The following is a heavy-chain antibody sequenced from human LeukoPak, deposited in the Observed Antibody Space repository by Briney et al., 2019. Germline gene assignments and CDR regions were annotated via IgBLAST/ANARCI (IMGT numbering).Heavy chain of an antibody. Sequence: ASVKVSCTASGYTFTDYFIHWVRQAPGQGLEWMGWIHPNSGGTNYAQKFQGRVTMTRDTSISTAYMELSRLRSDDTAVYYCASCGGGSCYGEYNYYGMDVWGQGTTVTVSS. D-gene: IGHD2-15*01. CDR3: ASCGGGSCYGEYNYYGMDV. CDR2: IHPNSGGT. V-gene: IGHV1-2*02. J-gene: IGHJ6*02. CDR1: GYTFTDYF.